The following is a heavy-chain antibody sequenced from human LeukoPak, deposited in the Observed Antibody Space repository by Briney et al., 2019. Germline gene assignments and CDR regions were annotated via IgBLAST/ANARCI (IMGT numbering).Heavy chain of an antibody. CDR2: IYYSGST. V-gene: IGHV4-59*01. Sequence: SETLSLTCTVSGGSISSYYWSWIRQPPGKGLEWMGYIYYSGSTNYNPSLKSRVTISVDTSKNQFSLKLSSVNAADTAVYYCAREKRQQLVIYYYYYMDGWGKGTTVTVSS. CDR3: AREKRQQLVIYYYYYMDG. D-gene: IGHD6-13*01. J-gene: IGHJ6*03. CDR1: GGSISSYY.